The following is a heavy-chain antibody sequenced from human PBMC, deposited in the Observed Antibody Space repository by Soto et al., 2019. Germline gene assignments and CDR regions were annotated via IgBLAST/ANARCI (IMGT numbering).Heavy chain of an antibody. D-gene: IGHD3-16*01. CDR1: GDSISSPY. Sequence: QVHLQESGPGLVRPSETLTLTCAVSGDSISSPYWSWIRQSPRRGLEWIGYIFYGGTVTYNPSPGSRATISVDTSKNHFSLKLSLMTAADTAVYYCARGGGSPLDYWGQGTLVTVSS. CDR2: IFYGGTV. J-gene: IGHJ4*02. V-gene: IGHV4-59*11. CDR3: ARGGGSPLDY.